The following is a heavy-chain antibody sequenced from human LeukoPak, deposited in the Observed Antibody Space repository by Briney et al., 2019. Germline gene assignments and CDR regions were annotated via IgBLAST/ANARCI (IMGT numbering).Heavy chain of an antibody. V-gene: IGHV3-13*01. Sequence: GGSLRLSCAASGFTFSSYDMHWVRHATGKGLEWVSAIGTAGDTYYPGSVKGRFTISRENAKNSLYLQMNRLRAGDTAEYYCVRDLVVGEPGYYYYGMDVWGQGTTVTVSS. CDR1: GFTFSSYD. CDR2: IGTAGDT. D-gene: IGHD1-26*01. CDR3: VRDLVVGEPGYYYYGMDV. J-gene: IGHJ6*02.